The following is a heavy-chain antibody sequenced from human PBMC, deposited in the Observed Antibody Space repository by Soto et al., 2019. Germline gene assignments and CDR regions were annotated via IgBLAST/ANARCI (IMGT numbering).Heavy chain of an antibody. J-gene: IGHJ6*02. D-gene: IGHD5-12*01. CDR1: GYSFTSYW. CDR2: IDPSDSYT. CDR3: ATSRRSIVAPLEYYYGMDV. Sequence: PGESLKISCKGSGYSFTSYWISWVRQMPGKGLEWMGRIDPSDSYTNYSPSFQGHVTISADKSISTAYLQWSSLKASDTAMYYCATSRRSIVAPLEYYYGMDVWGQGTTVTVSS. V-gene: IGHV5-10-1*01.